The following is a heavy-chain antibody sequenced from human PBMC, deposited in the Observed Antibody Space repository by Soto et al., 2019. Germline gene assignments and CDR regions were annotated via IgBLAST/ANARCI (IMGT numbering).Heavy chain of an antibody. CDR1: GYTFTSYG. CDR2: ISAYNGNT. J-gene: IGHJ6*03. V-gene: IGHV1-18*01. D-gene: IGHD2-2*01. Sequence: ASVKASCKASGYTFTSYGISWVRQAPGQGLEWMGWISAYNGNTNYAQKLQGRVTMTTDTSTSTAYMELRSLRSDDTAVYYCARDVNIVVVPAADPMDVWGKGTTVTVSS. CDR3: ARDVNIVVVPAADPMDV.